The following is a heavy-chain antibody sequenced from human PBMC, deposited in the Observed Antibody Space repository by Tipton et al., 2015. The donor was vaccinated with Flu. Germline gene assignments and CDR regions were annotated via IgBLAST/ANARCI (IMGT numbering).Heavy chain of an antibody. V-gene: IGHV4-39*07. CDR2: VFHSGLT. Sequence: TLSLTCTVSGGSINSTTHYWGWVRQPPGKGLEWIATVFHSGLTYYNPSLKSRVSIAIDTSKNQFSLRMNSVTAADSAVYYCARGSGSGTLMILDLWGQGMLVTVSS. J-gene: IGHJ5*02. D-gene: IGHD3-10*01. CDR1: GGSINSTTHY. CDR3: ARGSGSGTLMILDL.